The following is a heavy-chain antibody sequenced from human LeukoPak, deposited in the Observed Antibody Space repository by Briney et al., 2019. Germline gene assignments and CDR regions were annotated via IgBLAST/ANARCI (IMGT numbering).Heavy chain of an antibody. J-gene: IGHJ4*02. V-gene: IGHV3-30*18. CDR3: AKDQSSSITMLRGGLDY. CDR2: ISYDGSNK. Sequence: GGSLRLSCAASGFTFSNYGMHWVRQAPGKGLEWVADISYDGSNKYYADSVKGRFTISRDNSKNTLYLQMNSLRAEDTAVYYCAKDQSSSITMLRGGLDYWGQGTLVTVSS. CDR1: GFTFSNYG. D-gene: IGHD3-10*01.